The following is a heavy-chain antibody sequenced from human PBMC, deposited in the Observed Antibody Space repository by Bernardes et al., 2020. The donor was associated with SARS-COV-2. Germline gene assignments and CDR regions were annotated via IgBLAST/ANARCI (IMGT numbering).Heavy chain of an antibody. Sequence: GSLRLSCTTSGFPFTTYGFNWVRQTPGKGLEWVASMSKSGSYIRYIDSVKGRFTISRDNAKNSMYLDMSSLRAEDTAVYYCARGRVWFGESETDLDAWGRGVLVTVSS. D-gene: IGHD3-10*01. CDR3: ARGRVWFGESETDLDA. V-gene: IGHV3-21*01. CDR1: GFPFTTYG. J-gene: IGHJ5*02. CDR2: MSKSGSYI.